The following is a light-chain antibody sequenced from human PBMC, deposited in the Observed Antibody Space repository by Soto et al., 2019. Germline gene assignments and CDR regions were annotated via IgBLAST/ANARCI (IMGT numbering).Light chain of an antibody. J-gene: IGKJ1*01. CDR2: KAS. CDR3: QQYSKYPWA. V-gene: IGKV1-5*03. CDR1: LSIDRW. Sequence: DIQVTQSPSSLSASVGDRVTITCRASLSIDRWLAWYQQKPGKAPKLLMYKASLLLSGIPSRFSGSGSGTEFTLTISSLQPDDVANYYCQQYSKYPWAFGQGTKVE.